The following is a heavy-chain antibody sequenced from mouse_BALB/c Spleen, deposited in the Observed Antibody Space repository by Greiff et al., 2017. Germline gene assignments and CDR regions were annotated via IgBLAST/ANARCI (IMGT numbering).Heavy chain of an antibody. J-gene: IGHJ3*01. CDR3: AREESWFAY. CDR1: GYPFTSYT. CDR2: INPSSGYT. V-gene: IGHV1-4*02. Sequence: QVQLQQSAAELARPGASVKMSCKASGYPFTSYTMHWVKQRPGQGLEWIGYINPSSGYTEYNQKFKDKTTLTADKSSSTAYMQLSSLTSEDSAVYYCAREESWFAYWGQGTRVTGSA.